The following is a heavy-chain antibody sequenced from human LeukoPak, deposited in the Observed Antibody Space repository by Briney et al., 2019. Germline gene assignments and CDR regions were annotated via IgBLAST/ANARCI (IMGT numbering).Heavy chain of an antibody. CDR2: ISDGSDYI. CDR1: GFPFNSYT. V-gene: IGHV3-21*01. Sequence: GGSLRLSWAASGFPFNSYTMNWIRQAPGKGLEWVSSISDGSDYIYYADSLRGRFTISRDNAKNSLYLQMNSLRAEDTAVYYCARVSAMMYSSSWYFDYWGQGTLVTVSS. D-gene: IGHD6-13*01. CDR3: ARVSAMMYSSSWYFDY. J-gene: IGHJ4*02.